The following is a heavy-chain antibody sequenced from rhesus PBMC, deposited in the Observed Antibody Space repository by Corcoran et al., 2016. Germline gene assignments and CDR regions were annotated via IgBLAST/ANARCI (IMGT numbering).Heavy chain of an antibody. J-gene: IGHJ4*01. CDR2: IYWDDDK. D-gene: IGHD4-23*01. Sequence: QVTLKESGPALVKPTQTLTLTCTFSGFSISTSGMGVGWNRQPPGKALEGLALIYWDDDKYSSTSLKSRLTISKDTSKNQVVLTMTNMDPVDTATYYCARTVTTFFDYWGQGVLVTVSS. CDR3: ARTVTTFFDY. CDR1: GFSISTSGMG. V-gene: IGHV2-174*01.